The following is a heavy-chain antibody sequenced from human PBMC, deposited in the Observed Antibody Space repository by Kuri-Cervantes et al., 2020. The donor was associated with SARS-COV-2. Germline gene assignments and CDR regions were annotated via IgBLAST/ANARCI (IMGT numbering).Heavy chain of an antibody. V-gene: IGHV1-3*01. J-gene: IGHJ4*02. CDR3: ARVYSSGWYCDY. D-gene: IGHD6-19*01. CDR1: GYTLTELS. Sequence: ASVKVSCKVSGYTLTELSMHWVRQAPGQRLEWMGWINAGNGNTKYSQKFQGRVTITRDTSASTAYMELSSLRSEDTAVYYCARVYSSGWYCDYWGQGTLVTVSS. CDR2: INAGNGNT.